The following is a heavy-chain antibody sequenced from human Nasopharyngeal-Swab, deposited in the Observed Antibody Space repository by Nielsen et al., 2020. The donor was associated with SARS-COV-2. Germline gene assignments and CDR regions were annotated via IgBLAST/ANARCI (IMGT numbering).Heavy chain of an antibody. CDR1: GFTFSSYA. CDR2: ISYDGSNK. J-gene: IGHJ2*01. V-gene: IGHV3-30*04. CDR3: VRGAAAVYWYFDL. D-gene: IGHD6-13*01. Sequence: GESLKISCAASGFTFSSYAMHWVRQAPGKGLEWVAVISYDGSNKYYADSVKGRLTISRDNSKNTLYLQMNSLRAEDTAVYYCVRGAAAVYWYFDLWGRGTLVTVSS.